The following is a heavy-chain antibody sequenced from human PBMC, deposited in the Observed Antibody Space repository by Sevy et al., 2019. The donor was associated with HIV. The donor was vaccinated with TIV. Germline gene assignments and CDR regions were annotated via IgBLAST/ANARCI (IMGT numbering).Heavy chain of an antibody. D-gene: IGHD6-13*01. Sequence: GGSLRLSCAASGFTFSSYAMSWVRQAPGKGLEWVSAISGSGGSTYYADSVKGRFTISRDNSKNTLYLQMNSLRAEDTAVYYCAKSSFIHSSSWYFDYWGQGTLVTVSS. J-gene: IGHJ4*02. V-gene: IGHV3-23*01. CDR1: GFTFSSYA. CDR2: ISGSGGST. CDR3: AKSSFIHSSSWYFDY.